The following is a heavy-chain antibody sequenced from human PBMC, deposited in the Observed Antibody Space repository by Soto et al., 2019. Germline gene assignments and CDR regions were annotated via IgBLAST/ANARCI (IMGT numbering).Heavy chain of an antibody. CDR2: IWYDGSNK. V-gene: IGHV3-33*01. Sequence: GGSLRLSCAASGFTFSSYGMHWVRQAPGKGLEWVAVIWYDGSNKYYADSVKGRFTISRDNSKNTLYLQMNSLRAEDTAVYYCARDGEYDYIWGSYRDTYFDYWGQGTLVTVSS. J-gene: IGHJ4*02. CDR3: ARDGEYDYIWGSYRDTYFDY. D-gene: IGHD3-16*02. CDR1: GFTFSSYG.